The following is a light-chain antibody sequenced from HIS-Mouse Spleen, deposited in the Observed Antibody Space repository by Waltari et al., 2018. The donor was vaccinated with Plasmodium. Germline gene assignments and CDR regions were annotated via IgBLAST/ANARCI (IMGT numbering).Light chain of an antibody. CDR3: QQYNNWPPYT. CDR2: GAS. J-gene: IGKJ2*01. Sequence: EIVMTQSPATLSVSPGERATLSCRASQSVSSNLAWYQQKPGQAPRLLIYGASTRATGSPARFSGSGSWTEFTVTISSMQSEDFAVYYCQQYNNWPPYTFGQGTKLEIK. V-gene: IGKV3-15*01. CDR1: QSVSSN.